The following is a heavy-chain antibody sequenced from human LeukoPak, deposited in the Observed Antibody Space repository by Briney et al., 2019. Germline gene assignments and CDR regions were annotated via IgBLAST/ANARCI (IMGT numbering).Heavy chain of an antibody. CDR2: ISGSGGST. D-gene: IGHD3-10*01. Sequence: GGSLRLSCAASGFTFSSYAMSWVRQAPGEGLEWVSAISGSGGSTYYADSVKGRFTISRDNSKNTLYLQMNSLRAEDTAVYYCAKDRENVWFGEFGYWGQGTLVTVSS. CDR3: AKDRENVWFGEFGY. V-gene: IGHV3-23*01. CDR1: GFTFSSYA. J-gene: IGHJ4*02.